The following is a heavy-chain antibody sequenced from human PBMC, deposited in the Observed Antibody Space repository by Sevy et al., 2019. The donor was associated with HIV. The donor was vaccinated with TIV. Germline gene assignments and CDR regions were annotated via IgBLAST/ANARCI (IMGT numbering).Heavy chain of an antibody. J-gene: IGHJ4*02. CDR1: GGTFSSYA. Sequence: SVKVSCKASGGTFSSYAISWVRQAPGQGLEWMGGIIPIFGTANYAQKFQGRVTITADESTSTAYMELSSLRSEDTALYYCARGKGLGRDFDYWGQGTLVTVSS. CDR3: ARGKGLGRDFDY. D-gene: IGHD6-6*01. V-gene: IGHV1-69*13. CDR2: IIPIFGTA.